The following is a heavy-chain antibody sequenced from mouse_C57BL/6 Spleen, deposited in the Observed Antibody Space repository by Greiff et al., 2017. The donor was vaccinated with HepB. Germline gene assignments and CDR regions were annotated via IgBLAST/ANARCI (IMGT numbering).Heavy chain of an antibody. CDR1: GYTFTSYT. D-gene: IGHD1-1*01. J-gene: IGHJ2*01. CDR3: AREYYYGRDYYFDY. CDR2: INPSSGYT. V-gene: IGHV1-4*01. Sequence: QVQLKESGAELARPGASVKMSCKASGYTFTSYTMHWVKQRPGQGLEWIGYINPSSGYTKYNQKFKDKATLTADKSSSTAYMQLSSLTSEDSAVYYCAREYYYGRDYYFDYWGQGTTLTVSS.